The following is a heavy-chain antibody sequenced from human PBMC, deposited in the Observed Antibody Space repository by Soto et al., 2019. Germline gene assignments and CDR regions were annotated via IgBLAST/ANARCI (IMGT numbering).Heavy chain of an antibody. D-gene: IGHD5-12*01. CDR2: IYYSGST. J-gene: IGHJ5*02. CDR3: ARDGYNKNWFDA. CDR1: GGSVSSGSYY. Sequence: SETLSLTCTVSGGSVSSGSYYWSWIRQPPGKGLEWIGYIYYSGSTNYNPSLKSRVTISVDTSKNQFSLKLSSVTAADTAVYYCARDGYNKNWFDAWGQGTLVTVSS. V-gene: IGHV4-61*01.